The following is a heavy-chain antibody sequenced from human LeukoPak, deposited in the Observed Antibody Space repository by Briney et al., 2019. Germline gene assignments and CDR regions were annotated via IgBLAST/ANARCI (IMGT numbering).Heavy chain of an antibody. CDR1: GYTFTSYY. Sequence: GASVKVSCKASGYTFTSYYMHWVRQAPGQGLEWMGIINPSDGSTTDTEKLQGRVTMTWDTSTSTLYMEVSSLRSEDTAVYYCAREMGATAGAHFDYWGQGTLVTVSS. CDR3: AREMGATAGAHFDY. D-gene: IGHD6-13*01. CDR2: INPSDGST. J-gene: IGHJ4*02. V-gene: IGHV1-46*04.